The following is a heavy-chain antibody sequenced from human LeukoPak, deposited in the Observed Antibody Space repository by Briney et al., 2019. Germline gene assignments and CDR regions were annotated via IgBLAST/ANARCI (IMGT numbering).Heavy chain of an antibody. CDR3: AAENSGYYCSFDD. J-gene: IGHJ4*02. CDR1: GGTFSSYA. CDR2: IIPIFGAA. D-gene: IGHD3-22*01. V-gene: IGHV1-69*05. Sequence: GSSVKVSCQASGGTFSSYAISWVRPAPGRGLEWMGGIIPIFGAANYAQKFQGRVTITTDEPTRTAYMGLSSLRSEDTGVYYCAAENSGYYCSFDDWGQGTLVTVSS.